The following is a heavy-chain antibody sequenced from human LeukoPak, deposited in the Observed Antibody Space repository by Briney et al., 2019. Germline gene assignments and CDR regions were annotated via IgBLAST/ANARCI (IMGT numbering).Heavy chain of an antibody. CDR2: INSDGSST. V-gene: IGHV3-74*01. Sequence: GGSLRLSCAASGFTFSSYWMHWVRQAPGKGLVWVSRINSDGSSTNYADSVKGRFTISRDNAKNTLYLQMNSLRAEDTAIYYCVSESGIAVAGIDYRGQGTLVTVSS. CDR1: GFTFSSYW. D-gene: IGHD6-19*01. CDR3: VSESGIAVAGIDY. J-gene: IGHJ4*02.